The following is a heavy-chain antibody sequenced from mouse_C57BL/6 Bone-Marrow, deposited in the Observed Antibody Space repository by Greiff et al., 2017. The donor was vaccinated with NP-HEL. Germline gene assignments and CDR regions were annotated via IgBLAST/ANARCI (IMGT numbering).Heavy chain of an antibody. D-gene: IGHD1-1*01. CDR1: GYTFTSYW. V-gene: IGHV1-55*01. CDR3: ARGVKNYFVSFAY. CDR2: IYPGSGST. Sequence: QVQLQQPGAELVKPGASVKMSCKASGYTFTSYWITWVKQRPGQGLEWIGDIYPGSGSTNYNEKFKSKATLTVDTSSSTAYMQLSSLKSEDSAVYYCARGVKNYFVSFAYWGPGTLVTVSS. J-gene: IGHJ3*01.